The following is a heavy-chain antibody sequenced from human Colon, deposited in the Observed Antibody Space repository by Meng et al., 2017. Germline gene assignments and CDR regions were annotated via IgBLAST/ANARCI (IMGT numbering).Heavy chain of an antibody. CDR2: TYYRSKYYN. CDR1: GDSVPSNSAA. D-gene: IGHD3-10*02. V-gene: IGHV6-1*01. Sequence: VQLQQSGPGMVQPSQTLSLTCAISGDSVPSNSAAWNWIRQSPSRGLERLGRTYYRSKYYNDYALSVKSRITINPDTSKNQFSLQLNSVTPEDTAIYYCARDWGDVRGGFDFWGQGTLVTVSS. J-gene: IGHJ4*02. CDR3: ARDWGDVRGGFDF.